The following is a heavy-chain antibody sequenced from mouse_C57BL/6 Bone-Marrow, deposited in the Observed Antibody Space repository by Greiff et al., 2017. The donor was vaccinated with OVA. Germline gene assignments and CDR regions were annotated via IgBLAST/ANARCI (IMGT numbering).Heavy chain of an antibody. CDR1: GYAFTNYL. CDR3: ARSEGYNWYFDV. CDR2: INPGSGGT. D-gene: IGHD2-2*01. V-gene: IGHV1-54*01. J-gene: IGHJ1*03. Sequence: VQLQESGAELVRPGTSVKVSCKASGYAFTNYLIEWVKQRPGQGLEWIGVINPGSGGTNYNEKFKGKATLTADKSSSTAYMQLSSLTSEDSAVYFCARSEGYNWYFDVWGTGTTVTVSS.